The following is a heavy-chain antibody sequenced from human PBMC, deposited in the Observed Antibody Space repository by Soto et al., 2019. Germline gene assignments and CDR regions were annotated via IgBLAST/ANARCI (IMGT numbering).Heavy chain of an antibody. CDR3: AREDSIIIPAVSDF. V-gene: IGHV3-21*01. Sequence: SGGSLRLSCTVSGFAFNNYGINWVRQAPGKGLEWVSSIRKSDYTYYSDSVKGRFTISRDNAKNSVSLQMNTLRVEDTAVYYCAREDSIIIPAVSDFWGQGTLVTVSS. D-gene: IGHD2-2*01. J-gene: IGHJ4*02. CDR1: GFAFNNYG. CDR2: IRKSDYT.